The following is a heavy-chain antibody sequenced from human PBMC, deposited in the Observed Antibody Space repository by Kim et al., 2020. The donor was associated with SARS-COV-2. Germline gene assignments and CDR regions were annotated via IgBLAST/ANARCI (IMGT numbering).Heavy chain of an antibody. CDR3: VAGCSSTSCYYYYYMDV. J-gene: IGHJ6*03. Sequence: VKGRFTISRDNSKNTLYLQMNSLRAEDTAVYYCVAGCSSTSCYYYYYMDVWGKGTTVTVSS. V-gene: IGHV3-23*01. D-gene: IGHD2-2*01.